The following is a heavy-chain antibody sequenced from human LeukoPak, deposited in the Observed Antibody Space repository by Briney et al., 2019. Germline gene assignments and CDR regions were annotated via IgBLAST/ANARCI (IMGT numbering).Heavy chain of an antibody. CDR1: EFTFTSYW. CDR2: INQDGSEK. CDR3: ARARNCDY. V-gene: IGHV3-7*05. J-gene: IGHJ4*02. Sequence: PGGSLRLSCAVSEFTFTSYWMSWVRQAPGKGLEWVANINQDGSEKYYVDSVKGRFTTSRGNAKNSLFLQMSSLRAEDTAVYYCARARNCDYWGQGTLVTVSS. D-gene: IGHD1-7*01.